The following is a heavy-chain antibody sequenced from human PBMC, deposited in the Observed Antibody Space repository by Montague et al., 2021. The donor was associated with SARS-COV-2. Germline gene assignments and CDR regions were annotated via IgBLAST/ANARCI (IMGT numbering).Heavy chain of an antibody. CDR3: AKDIAGSYFSYDAFDT. V-gene: IGHV3-9*01. Sequence: SLRLSCAASGFTFDDYAMHWVRQAPGKGLEWVSGISWDSGRRGYADSVKGRFTISRDNGKNSLYLQMTSLRTEDTAFYYCAKDIAGSYFSYDAFDTWGQGTMVTVSS. CDR1: GFTFDDYA. J-gene: IGHJ3*02. D-gene: IGHD1-26*01. CDR2: ISWDSGRR.